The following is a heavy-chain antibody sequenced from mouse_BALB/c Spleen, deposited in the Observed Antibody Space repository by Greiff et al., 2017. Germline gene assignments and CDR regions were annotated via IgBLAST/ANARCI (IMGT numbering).Heavy chain of an antibody. V-gene: IGHV5-6*01. CDR2: ISSGGSYT. J-gene: IGHJ2*01. CDR1: GFTFSSYG. D-gene: IGHD4-1*02. CDR3: ARPVSTGTYYFDY. Sequence: EVMLVESGGDLVKPGGSLKLSCAASGFTFSSYGMSWVRQTPDKRLEWVATISSGGSYTYYPDSVKGRFTISRDNAKNTLYLQMSSLKSEDTAMYYCARPVSTGTYYFDYWGQGTTLTVSS.